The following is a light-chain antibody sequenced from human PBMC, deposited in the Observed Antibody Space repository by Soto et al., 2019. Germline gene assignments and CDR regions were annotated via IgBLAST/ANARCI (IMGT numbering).Light chain of an antibody. V-gene: IGLV8-61*01. CDR2: STN. Sequence: QTVVTQEQSFSVSPGGTVTLTCGLSSGSVSTSYYPSWYQQTPGQAPRTLIYSTNTRSSGVPDRFSGSILGNKAALTITGAQADDESDYYCVLYMGSGTVVFGGGTKVTVL. J-gene: IGLJ2*01. CDR3: VLYMGSGTVV. CDR1: SGSVSTSYY.